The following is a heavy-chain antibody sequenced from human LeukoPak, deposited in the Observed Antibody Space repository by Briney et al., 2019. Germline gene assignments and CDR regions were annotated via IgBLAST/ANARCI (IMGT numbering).Heavy chain of an antibody. J-gene: IGHJ4*02. Sequence: GGSLRLSCATSGFTFNTYEMSWVRQAPGKGLEWVSAISGSGGSTYYADSVKGRFTISRDNSKNTLYLQMNSMRAEDTAVYYCAKPQPGIQLFDHWGQGTLVTVSS. D-gene: IGHD5-18*01. V-gene: IGHV3-23*01. CDR2: ISGSGGST. CDR3: AKPQPGIQLFDH. CDR1: GFTFNTYE.